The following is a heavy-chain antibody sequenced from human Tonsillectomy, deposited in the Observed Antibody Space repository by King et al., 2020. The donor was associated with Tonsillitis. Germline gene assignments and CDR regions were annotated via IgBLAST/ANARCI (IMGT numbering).Heavy chain of an antibody. V-gene: IGHV4-39*07. CDR2: IYYSGST. CDR3: ASGSTWGLVDS. Sequence: QLQESGPGLMKPSETLSLTCTVSGGSISSSSYYWGWIRQPPGKGLEWIGSIYYSGSTYYKSSLKSRVTISVDTSKNQFSLKLSSVTAADTAVYYCASGSTWGLVDSWGQGTLVTVSS. CDR1: GGSISSSSYY. D-gene: IGHD7-27*01. J-gene: IGHJ4*02.